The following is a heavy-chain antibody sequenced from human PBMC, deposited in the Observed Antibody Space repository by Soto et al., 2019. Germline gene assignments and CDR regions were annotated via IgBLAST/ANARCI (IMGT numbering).Heavy chain of an antibody. CDR1: RYTFTNFY. V-gene: IGHV1-18*01. J-gene: IGHJ4*02. CDR3: AREYYSTTTWIDY. CDR2: VHPYEGTT. D-gene: IGHD2-15*01. Sequence: ASVKVSCKASRYTFTNFYIHWLRQAPGQGLEWLAWVHPYEGTTKVAHQFRDRLTVTTDTSAATVFMELTRLTSDDTAVYFCAREYYSTTTWIDYWGQGTLVTVSS.